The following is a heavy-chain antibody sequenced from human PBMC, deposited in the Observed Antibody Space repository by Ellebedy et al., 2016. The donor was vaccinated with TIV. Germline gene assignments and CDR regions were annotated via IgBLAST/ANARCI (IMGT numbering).Heavy chain of an antibody. CDR2: INPSGGST. CDR1: GYTFTNYY. D-gene: IGHD1-26*01. J-gene: IGHJ6*03. V-gene: IGHV1-46*01. Sequence: ASVKVSCKASGYTFTNYYMHWVRQAPGQGLEWMGIINPSGGSTSYAQKFQGRVTMTRDTSTSTVYMELSSLRSEDTAVYYCARGSGSYFGEGYYYYYYMDVWGKGTTVTVSS. CDR3: ARGSGSYFGEGYYYYYYMDV.